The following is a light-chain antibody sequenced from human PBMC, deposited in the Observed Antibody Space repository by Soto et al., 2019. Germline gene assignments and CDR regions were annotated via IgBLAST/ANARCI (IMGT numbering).Light chain of an antibody. J-gene: IGKJ1*01. CDR1: QPLNLNY. V-gene: IGKV3-20*01. CDR3: HQYYRTLRT. CDR2: DAS. Sequence: EIVLTQSPGSLSLSPGERATLSCRASQPLNLNYLAWYQQKPGQAPRLLIYDASSRATGTPDRFSGTGSATDFTLPISRLEPEDFAVYYCHQYYRTLRTFGQGTKVDIK.